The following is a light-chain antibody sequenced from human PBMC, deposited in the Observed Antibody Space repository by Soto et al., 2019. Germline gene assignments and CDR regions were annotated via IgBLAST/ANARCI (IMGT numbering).Light chain of an antibody. CDR2: EAS. CDR1: QSISGS. CDR3: QQYNGYWT. Sequence: GDRVTITCRASQSISGSLAWYQQKPGKAPKLLIYEASNLKSGVPSRFSGSGSGTEYTLTISSLQPDDSASYYCQQYNGYWTFGQGTRVEI. J-gene: IGKJ1*01. V-gene: IGKV1-5*03.